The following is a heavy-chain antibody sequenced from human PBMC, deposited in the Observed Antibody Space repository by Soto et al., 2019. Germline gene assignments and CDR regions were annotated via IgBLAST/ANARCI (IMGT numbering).Heavy chain of an antibody. CDR2: ISAHNGNT. CDR1: GYIFTTHG. Sequence: QVHLVQSGAEVKKPGASVKVSCKGSGYIFTTHGITWVRQAPGQGLEWMGWISAHNGNTNYAQKLQGRVTVTSDTSTSTAYMELRTLRSDDTAVYYCARGRYGDYWGQGALVTVSS. CDR3: ARGRYGDY. J-gene: IGHJ4*02. V-gene: IGHV1-18*01. D-gene: IGHD1-1*01.